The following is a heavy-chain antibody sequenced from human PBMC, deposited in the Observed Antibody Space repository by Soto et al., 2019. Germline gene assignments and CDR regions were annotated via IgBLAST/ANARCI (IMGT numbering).Heavy chain of an antibody. CDR2: LYNAGST. V-gene: IGHV4-59*01. CDR3: ARGKITGLFDY. J-gene: IGHJ4*02. CDR1: GGSISRYY. Sequence: PSETLSLTCTVSGGSISRYYWSWIRQPPGKGLEWIGYLYNAGSTIYNPSLKSRVTISVDMSQNQFSLNLNYVTAADTAVYYCARGKITGLFDYWGQGTLVTVSS. D-gene: IGHD2-8*02.